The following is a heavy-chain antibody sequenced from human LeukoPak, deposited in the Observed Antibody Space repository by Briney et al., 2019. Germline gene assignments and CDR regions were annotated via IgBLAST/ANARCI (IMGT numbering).Heavy chain of an antibody. J-gene: IGHJ4*02. CDR2: ISYDGSNK. V-gene: IGHV3-30*04. D-gene: IGHD4-17*01. Sequence: QAGGSLRLSCAASGFTFSSYAMHWVRQAPGKGLEWVAVISYDGSNKYYADSVKGRFTISRDNSKNTLFLQLSSLRTEDTAVYYCAREGQRLRVDYWGQGTLVTVSS. CDR3: AREGQRLRVDY. CDR1: GFTFSSYA.